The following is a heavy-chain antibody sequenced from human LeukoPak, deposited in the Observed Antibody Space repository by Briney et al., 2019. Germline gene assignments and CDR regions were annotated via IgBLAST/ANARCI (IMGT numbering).Heavy chain of an antibody. CDR2: INPNSGGT. D-gene: IGHD6-6*01. CDR1: GYTFTGYY. Sequence: PVASVKVSCKASGYTFTGYYMHWVRQAPGQGLEWMGWINPNSGGTNYAQKFQGRVTKTRDTSISTAYMELSRPRSDDTAVYYCARGRPYSSSSGQVMNWFDPWGQGTLVTVSS. CDR3: ARGRPYSSSSGQVMNWFDP. J-gene: IGHJ5*02. V-gene: IGHV1-2*02.